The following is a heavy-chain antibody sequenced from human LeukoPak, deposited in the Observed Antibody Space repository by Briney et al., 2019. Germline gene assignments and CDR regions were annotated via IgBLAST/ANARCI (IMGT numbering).Heavy chain of an antibody. V-gene: IGHV3-23*01. J-gene: IGHJ4*02. CDR2: ISGSGDST. Sequence: QPGGSLRLSCADSGFTFSSYAMSWVRQAPGKGLEWVSAISGSGDSTNYADSVKGRFTISRDNSKKSLYLQMHSLRAEDTAVYYCARDFYGDFSKFDYWGQGTLVTVSS. CDR1: GFTFSSYA. D-gene: IGHD4-17*01. CDR3: ARDFYGDFSKFDY.